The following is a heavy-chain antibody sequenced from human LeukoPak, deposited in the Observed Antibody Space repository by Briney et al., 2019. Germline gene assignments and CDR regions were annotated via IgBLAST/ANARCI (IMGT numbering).Heavy chain of an antibody. V-gene: IGHV3-33*01. CDR2: IWYDGSNK. Sequence: GGSLRLSCAASGFTFSSYGMHWVRQAPGKGLEWVAVIWYDGSNKYYADSVKGRFTISRDNSKNTLYLQMNSLRAEDTAVYYCARAPGWGVVDYWGQGTLVTVSS. D-gene: IGHD3-10*01. J-gene: IGHJ4*02. CDR1: GFTFSSYG. CDR3: ARAPGWGVVDY.